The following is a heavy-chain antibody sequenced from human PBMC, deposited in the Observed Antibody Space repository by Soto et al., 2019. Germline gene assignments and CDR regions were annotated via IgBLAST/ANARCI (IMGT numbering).Heavy chain of an antibody. Sequence: SETLSLTCTVSGGAISSGDYYWSWIRQPPGKGLEWIGYIYYSGSTYYNPSLKSRVTISVDTSKNQFSLKLSSVTAADTAVYYCARCYYDSSGYYYIDYWGQGTLVTVSS. V-gene: IGHV4-30-4*01. D-gene: IGHD3-22*01. J-gene: IGHJ4*02. CDR1: GGAISSGDYY. CDR3: ARCYYDSSGYYYIDY. CDR2: IYYSGST.